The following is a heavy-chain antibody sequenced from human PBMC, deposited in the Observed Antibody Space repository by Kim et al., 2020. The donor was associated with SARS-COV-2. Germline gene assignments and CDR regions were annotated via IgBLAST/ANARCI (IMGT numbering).Heavy chain of an antibody. CDR1: GFTFSSYG. CDR3: AKGLDY. V-gene: IGHV3-30*18. Sequence: GGSLRLSCAASGFTFSSYGMHWVRQAPGKGLEWVAVISYDGSNKYYADSVKGRFTISRDNSKNTLYLQMNSLRAEDTAVYYCAKGLDYWGQGTLVTVSS. J-gene: IGHJ4*02. CDR2: ISYDGSNK.